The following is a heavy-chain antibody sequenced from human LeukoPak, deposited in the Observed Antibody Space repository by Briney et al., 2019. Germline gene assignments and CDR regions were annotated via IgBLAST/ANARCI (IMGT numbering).Heavy chain of an antibody. Sequence: ASVKVSCKASGYTFNTYGISWVRQAPGQGLEWMGWIGTENAYTIYAEKFQGRVTLTTDTSTTTVHMELRSLRSDDTAVYYCARDQERGFHQWAQGSLVTVSS. CDR1: GYTFNTYG. J-gene: IGHJ4*02. CDR3: ARDQERGFHQ. CDR2: IGTENAYT. D-gene: IGHD2-15*01. V-gene: IGHV1-18*01.